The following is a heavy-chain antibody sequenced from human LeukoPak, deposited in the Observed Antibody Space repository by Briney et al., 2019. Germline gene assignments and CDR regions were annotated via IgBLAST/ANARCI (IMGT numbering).Heavy chain of an antibody. CDR2: ISSSASTM. V-gene: IGHV3-48*03. CDR3: ARDSRYCSSASCYLQYYMDV. CDR1: GFTLSAYE. J-gene: IGHJ6*03. D-gene: IGHD2-2*01. Sequence: GGSLRLSCAASGFTLSAYEMNWVRQAPGKGLEWVSHISSSASTMYYADSVKGRFTISRDNAKNSLYLQMNSLRAEDTAVYYCARDSRYCSSASCYLQYYMDVWGKGTTVTISS.